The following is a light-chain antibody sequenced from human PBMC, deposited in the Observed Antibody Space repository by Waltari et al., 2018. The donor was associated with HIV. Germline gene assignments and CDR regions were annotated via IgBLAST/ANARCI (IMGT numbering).Light chain of an antibody. CDR1: TSNIGTNT. V-gene: IGLV1-44*01. CDR2: TDN. Sequence: QSVLTQPPSASGAPGQSITISCSGSTSNIGTNTVNWYQQVPGSAPTVLFYTDNLPFTGVPDRFSGSKSGTSASLAINGLQSEDEASYFCATWDDSLNGLVFGTGTWVTVL. J-gene: IGLJ1*01. CDR3: ATWDDSLNGLV.